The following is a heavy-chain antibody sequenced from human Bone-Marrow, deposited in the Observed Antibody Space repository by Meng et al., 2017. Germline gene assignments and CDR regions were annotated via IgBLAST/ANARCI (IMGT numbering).Heavy chain of an antibody. Sequence: SETLSLTCTISGVSSDSIYTDYWAWIRQPAGKGLEWVGRILPSGTTNYNSSLKSRVTMSVDTSKKQFSLKLNSVTAADTAVYYCASMYGSGNTEDAFDIWGQGTMVTVSS. CDR2: ILPSGTT. D-gene: IGHD3-10*01. CDR1: GVSSDSIYTDY. J-gene: IGHJ3*02. CDR3: ASMYGSGNTEDAFDI. V-gene: IGHV4-4*07.